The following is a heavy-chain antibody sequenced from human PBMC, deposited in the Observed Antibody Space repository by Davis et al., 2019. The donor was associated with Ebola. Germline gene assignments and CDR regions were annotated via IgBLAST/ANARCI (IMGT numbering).Heavy chain of an antibody. Sequence: GESLKISCEVSGFNVRSNYMSWVRQAPGRGLEWIAVTYTSCTTRCVDYADSVKGRFTISRDNSRNTLFLQMNNLRADDTAVYYCARGDFYYGVDVWGQGTTVTVSS. J-gene: IGHJ6*02. CDR2: TYTSCTT. CDR3: ARGDFYYGVDV. V-gene: IGHV3-53*01. CDR1: GFNVRSNY.